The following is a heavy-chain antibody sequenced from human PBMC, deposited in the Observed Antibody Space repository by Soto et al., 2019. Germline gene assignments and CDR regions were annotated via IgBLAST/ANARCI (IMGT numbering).Heavy chain of an antibody. D-gene: IGHD3-22*01. Sequence: PGGSLRLSCAASGFTFSSYAMSWVRQAPGKGLEWVSAISVSGGSTYYADSVKGRFTISRDNSKNTLYLQMNSLRAEDTAVYYCAKDTYSSGYQDFDYWGQGTLVTVSS. V-gene: IGHV3-23*01. CDR2: ISVSGGST. CDR3: AKDTYSSGYQDFDY. J-gene: IGHJ4*02. CDR1: GFTFSSYA.